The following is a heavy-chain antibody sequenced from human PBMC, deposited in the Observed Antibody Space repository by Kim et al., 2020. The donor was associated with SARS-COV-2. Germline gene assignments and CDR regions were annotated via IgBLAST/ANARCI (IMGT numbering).Heavy chain of an antibody. CDR3: ARGALPDIVVVPAAIGGY. J-gene: IGHJ4*02. D-gene: IGHD2-2*01. V-gene: IGHV3-11*04. Sequence: KGRFTISRDNAKNSLYLQMNSLGAEDTAVYYCARGALPDIVVVPAAIGGYWGQGTLVTVSS.